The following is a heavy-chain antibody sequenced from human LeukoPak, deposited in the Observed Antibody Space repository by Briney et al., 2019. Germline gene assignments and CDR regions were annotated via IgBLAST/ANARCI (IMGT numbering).Heavy chain of an antibody. J-gene: IGHJ4*02. CDR1: GYTFTGYY. CDR2: INPNSGGT. V-gene: IGHV1-2*02. Sequence: GASVKVSCKASGYTFTGYYMHWVRQAPGQGLEWMGWINPNSGGTNYAQKFQGRVTMTRDTSISTAYMELGRLRSDDTAVYYCARDRAESDASSGYRYDYWGQGTLVTVSS. D-gene: IGHD3-22*01. CDR3: ARDRAESDASSGYRYDY.